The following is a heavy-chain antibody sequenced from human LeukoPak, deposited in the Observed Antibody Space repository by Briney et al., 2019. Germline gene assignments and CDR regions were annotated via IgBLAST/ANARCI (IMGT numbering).Heavy chain of an antibody. CDR2: IFHSGIA. CDR3: GRAGLGTAYNRFYYYMDV. V-gene: IGHV4-38-2*01. CDR1: NYPITSDYF. J-gene: IGHJ6*03. Sequence: SETLSLTCAVSNYPITSDYFWVWIRQPPGQGLEWIGQIFHSGIAHYNPSLKSRVTMSVDTSRSQFSVHLNSVTAADTAVYFCGRAGLGTAYNRFYYYMDVGGKGTTVTVSS. D-gene: IGHD3-16*02.